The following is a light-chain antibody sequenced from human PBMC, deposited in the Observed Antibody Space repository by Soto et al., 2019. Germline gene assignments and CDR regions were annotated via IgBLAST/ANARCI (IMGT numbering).Light chain of an antibody. CDR2: WAA. CDR3: QQYYSTPMYT. Sequence: DIVMTQSPDSLAVSLGERATINCKSSQSVLYSSNNKNYLAWYQQKPGQPPKLLIYWAATRESGVPDRFSGSGSGTDFTITNSSLQAEDVAVYYCQQYYSTPMYTFGQGTKLEIK. V-gene: IGKV4-1*01. J-gene: IGKJ2*01. CDR1: QSVLYSSNNKNY.